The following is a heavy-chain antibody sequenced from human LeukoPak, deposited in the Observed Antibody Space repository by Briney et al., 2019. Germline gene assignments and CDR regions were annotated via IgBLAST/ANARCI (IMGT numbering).Heavy chain of an antibody. CDR1: GFTVSSYE. CDR2: ISSSGSTI. Sequence: QSWWCLRLSCAASGFTVSSYEMNWVRKAPGKGLEWVSYISSSGSTIYYADSVKGRFTISRDNAKNSLYLQMNSLRAEDTAVYYCARSKNNFDYWGQGTLVTVSS. V-gene: IGHV3-48*03. CDR3: ARSKNNFDY. J-gene: IGHJ4*02.